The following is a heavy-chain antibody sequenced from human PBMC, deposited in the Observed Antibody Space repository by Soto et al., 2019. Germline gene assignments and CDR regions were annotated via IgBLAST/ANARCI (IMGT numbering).Heavy chain of an antibody. Sequence: PGGSLRLSCTSSEFTFSSYSMNWVRQAPGKWLEWVSSISRSSSYIYYADSVKGRFTISRDNAKKSLYLQMNSLRAEDTAVYYCAGSGGSRAFDIWGQGTMVSVSS. D-gene: IGHD1-26*01. CDR3: AGSGGSRAFDI. CDR2: ISRSSSYI. CDR1: EFTFSSYS. J-gene: IGHJ3*02. V-gene: IGHV3-21*01.